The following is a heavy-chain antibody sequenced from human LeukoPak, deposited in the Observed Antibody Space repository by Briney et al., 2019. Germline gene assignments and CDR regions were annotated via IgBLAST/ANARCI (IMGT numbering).Heavy chain of an antibody. J-gene: IGHJ4*02. CDR2: ISNSGGST. D-gene: IGHD3-3*02. CDR3: AKANGAIFGVAGYFDY. V-gene: IGHV3-23*01. CDR1: GFTFSSYA. Sequence: GGSLRLSCAASGFTFSSYAMSWVRQAPGKGLEWVSGISNSGGSTYYADSVKGRFTISRDNSKNTLDLQMNSLRAEDTAVYYCAKANGAIFGVAGYFDYWGQGTLVTVSS.